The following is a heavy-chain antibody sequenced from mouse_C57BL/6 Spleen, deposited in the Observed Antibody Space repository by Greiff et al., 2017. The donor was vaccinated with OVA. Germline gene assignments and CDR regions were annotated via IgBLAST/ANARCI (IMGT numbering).Heavy chain of an antibody. Sequence: QVQLQQPGAELVQPGASVKLSCKASGYTFTSYWMHWVKQRPGQGLEWIGMIHPNSSSTNYNEKFKSKATLTVAKSSSTAYMQLRSLTSEDSAVYYCALEGYERGAWFAYWGQGTLVTVSA. CDR2: IHPNSSST. J-gene: IGHJ3*01. CDR1: GYTFTSYW. D-gene: IGHD2-3*01. V-gene: IGHV1-64*01. CDR3: ALEGYERGAWFAY.